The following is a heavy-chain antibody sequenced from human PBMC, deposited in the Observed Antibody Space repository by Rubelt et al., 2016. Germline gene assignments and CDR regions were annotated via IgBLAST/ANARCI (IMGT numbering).Heavy chain of an antibody. V-gene: IGHV4-34*01. CDR3: ARSGQTSGYGAHYLAS. J-gene: IGHJ4*02. CDR1: GGSFSGYY. Sequence: QVQLQQWGAGLLKPSETLSLTCAVYGGSFSGYYWSWIRQPPGKGLEWIGEINRSGSTNYNPSLMRRITMSVDTPENQFSLRVNSVTAADTAVYYCARSGQTSGYGAHYLASWGQGTLVTVSS. D-gene: IGHD6-13*01. CDR2: INRSGST.